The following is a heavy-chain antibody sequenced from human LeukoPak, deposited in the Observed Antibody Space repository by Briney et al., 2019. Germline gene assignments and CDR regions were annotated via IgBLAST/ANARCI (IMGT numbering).Heavy chain of an antibody. CDR2: MNPNTGNA. CDR1: GYTFTGYY. CDR3: ARVGYSNSYDY. D-gene: IGHD1-26*01. V-gene: IGHV1-8*03. Sequence: ASVKVSCKASGYTFTGYYMHWVRQAPGQGLEWMGWMNPNTGNAGYAQKFQDRVTITWDASISTAYMDLSSLRSEDTAVYYCARVGYSNSYDYWGQGTQVTVSP. J-gene: IGHJ4*02.